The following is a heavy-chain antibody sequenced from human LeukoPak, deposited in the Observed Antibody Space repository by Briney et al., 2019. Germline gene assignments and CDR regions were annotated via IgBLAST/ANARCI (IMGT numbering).Heavy chain of an antibody. J-gene: IGHJ4*02. Sequence: GGSLRLSCAASGFTFSSYGMHWVRQVPGKGLDWVAVVSYDGSNKYYADSVKGRFTISRDNSKKTLYLQMNSLSPNDTALYYCAKARPPYGDYSYYFDYWGLGTLVTVSS. CDR1: GFTFSSYG. D-gene: IGHD4-17*01. V-gene: IGHV3-30*18. CDR2: VSYDGSNK. CDR3: AKARPPYGDYSYYFDY.